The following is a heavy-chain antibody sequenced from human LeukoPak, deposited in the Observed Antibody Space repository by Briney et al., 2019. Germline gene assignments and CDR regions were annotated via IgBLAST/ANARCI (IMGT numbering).Heavy chain of an antibody. Sequence: ASVKVSFKASGYTFTGYYMHWVRRAPGQGLEWMGWINPNSGGTNYAQKFQGRVTMTRDTSISTAYMELSRLRSDDTAVYYCASGGTTVTTSAFWFDPWGQGTLVTVSS. V-gene: IGHV1-2*02. CDR2: INPNSGGT. D-gene: IGHD4-17*01. J-gene: IGHJ5*02. CDR3: ASGGTTVTTSAFWFDP. CDR1: GYTFTGYY.